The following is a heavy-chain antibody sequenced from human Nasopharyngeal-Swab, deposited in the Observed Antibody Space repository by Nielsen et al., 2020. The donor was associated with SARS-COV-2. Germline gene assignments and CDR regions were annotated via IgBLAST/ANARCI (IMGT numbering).Heavy chain of an antibody. CDR3: AKVPPEPQGYSYGSLGLLDY. CDR2: FDPEDGET. J-gene: IGHJ4*02. D-gene: IGHD5-18*01. Sequence: ASVKVSCKVSGYTLTELSMHWVRQAPGKGLEWMGGFDPEDGETIYAQKFQGRVTMTEDTSTDTAYMELSSLRSEDTAVYYCAKVPPEPQGYSYGSLGLLDYWGQGTLVTVSS. V-gene: IGHV1-24*01. CDR1: GYTLTELS.